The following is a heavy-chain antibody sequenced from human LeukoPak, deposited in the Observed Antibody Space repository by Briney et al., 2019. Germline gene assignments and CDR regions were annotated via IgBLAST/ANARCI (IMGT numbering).Heavy chain of an antibody. Sequence: GGSLRLSCAASGFTFSNAWMTWVRQAPGKGLEWVGRIKRKTVGGTTDYAAPVKGRFTISRDDSKDTLYLQMNSLIIADTGVYYCTTCGYSGYYSNYWGQGVLVTVSS. D-gene: IGHD5-12*01. J-gene: IGHJ4*02. CDR2: IKRKTVGGTT. CDR1: GFTFSNAW. V-gene: IGHV3-15*01. CDR3: TTCGYSGYYSNY.